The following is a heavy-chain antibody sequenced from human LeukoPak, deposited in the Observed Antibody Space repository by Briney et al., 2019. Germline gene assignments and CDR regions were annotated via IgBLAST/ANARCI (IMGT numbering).Heavy chain of an antibody. D-gene: IGHD2-2*01. J-gene: IGHJ5*02. V-gene: IGHV4-31*03. Sequence: SQTLSLTRTVSGGSISSGGYYWSWIRQHPGKGLEWIGYIYYSGSTYYNPSLKSRVTISVDTSKNQFSLKLSSVTAADTAVYYCAREVRGSTSCYLFPWGQGTLVTVSS. CDR1: GGSISSGGYY. CDR3: AREVRGSTSCYLFP. CDR2: IYYSGST.